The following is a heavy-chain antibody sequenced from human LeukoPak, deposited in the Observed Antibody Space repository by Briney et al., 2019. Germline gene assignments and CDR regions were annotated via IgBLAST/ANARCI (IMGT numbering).Heavy chain of an antibody. D-gene: IGHD3-22*01. CDR3: AKSNGYGLIDI. V-gene: IGHV4-4*02. CDR1: GGSISSSNW. CDR2: IYHSGST. J-gene: IGHJ3*02. Sequence: SETLSLTCAVSGGSISSSNWWSWVRQPPGKGLEWIGEIYHSGSTNYNPSLKSRVTISVDKSKNQFSLKLNSVTAADTAVYYCAKSNGYGLIDIWGQGTMVTVSS.